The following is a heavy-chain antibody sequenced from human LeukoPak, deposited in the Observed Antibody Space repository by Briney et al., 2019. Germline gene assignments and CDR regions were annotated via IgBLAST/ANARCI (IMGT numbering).Heavy chain of an antibody. V-gene: IGHV4-4*02. CDR3: ARAYYDILTGRRYYGMDV. CDR1: GGSISSSNW. J-gene: IGHJ6*02. Sequence: SETLSLTCAVSGGSISSSNWWSWVRQPPGKGLEWIGEIYHSGSTNYNPSLKSRVTISVDKSKNQFSLKLSSVTAADAAVYYCARAYYDILTGRRYYGMDVWGQGTTVTVSS. D-gene: IGHD3-9*01. CDR2: IYHSGST.